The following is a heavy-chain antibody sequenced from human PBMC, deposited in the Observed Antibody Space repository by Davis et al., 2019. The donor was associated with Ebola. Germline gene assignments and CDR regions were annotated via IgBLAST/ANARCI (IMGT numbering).Heavy chain of an antibody. Sequence: MPSETLSLTCTVSGGSISSSSYYWGWIRQPPGKGLEWIGSIYYSGSTYYNPSLKSRVTISVDTSKNQFSLKLSSVTAADTAVYYCARLRPAAGTIDYWDQGTLVTVSS. CDR1: GGSISSSSYY. CDR3: ARLRPAAGTIDY. J-gene: IGHJ4*02. CDR2: IYYSGST. V-gene: IGHV4-39*01. D-gene: IGHD6-13*01.